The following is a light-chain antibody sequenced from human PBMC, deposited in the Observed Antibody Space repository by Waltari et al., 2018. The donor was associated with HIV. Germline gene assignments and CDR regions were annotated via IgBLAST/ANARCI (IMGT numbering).Light chain of an antibody. V-gene: IGLV1-47*01. CDR1: SSISGRNF. CDR3: AAWDDNLRGV. Sequence: QSVLTQPPSASGTPGQRVTISCSGDSSISGRNFVNWYQQLPGTAPKLLIYRSYQRPSGGRDRFSGSKSGSSASLAISGLRSEDEAVYYCAAWDDNLRGVFGGGTKLTVL. CDR2: RSY. J-gene: IGLJ2*01.